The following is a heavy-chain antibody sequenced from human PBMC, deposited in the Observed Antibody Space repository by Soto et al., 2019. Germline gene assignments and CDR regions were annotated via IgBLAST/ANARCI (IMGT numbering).Heavy chain of an antibody. V-gene: IGHV1-69*01. CDR3: ASPYGDVVPHYYYGMDV. D-gene: IGHD4-17*01. CDR1: GGTFSSYA. J-gene: IGHJ6*02. CDR2: IIAIFGTA. Sequence: QVQLVQSGAEVKKPGSSVKVSCKASGGTFSSYAISWVRQAPGQGLEWMGGIIAIFGTANYAQKFQGRVTITADESTSTAYMELSSLRSEDTAVYYCASPYGDVVPHYYYGMDVWGQGTTVTGSS.